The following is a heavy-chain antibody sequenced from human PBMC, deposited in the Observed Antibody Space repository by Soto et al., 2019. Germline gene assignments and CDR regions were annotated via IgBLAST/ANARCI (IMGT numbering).Heavy chain of an antibody. CDR1: GFTFSGSG. V-gene: IGHV3-73*01. CDR2: IRSKANSYAT. D-gene: IGHD3-22*01. CDR3: TRYRWLGHAFDI. J-gene: IGHJ3*02. Sequence: PGGSLRLSCAAAGFTFSGSGMHWVRPASGKGLEWVGRIRSKANSYATAYAASVKGRFTISRDDSKNTAYLQMNSLKTEDTAVYYCTRYRWLGHAFDIWGQGTMVTVSS.